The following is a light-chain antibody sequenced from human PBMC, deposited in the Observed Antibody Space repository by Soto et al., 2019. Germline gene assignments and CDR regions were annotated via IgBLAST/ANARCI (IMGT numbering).Light chain of an antibody. Sequence: QSVLTQPASVSGSPGQSITISCTGTSNDIGSYNYVSWYQQHPDKAPKLMIYDVSNRPSGVSNRFSGSKSGNTASPTISGLQAEDEADYYCSSYTSSTTYVFGTGTKVTVL. V-gene: IGLV2-14*01. CDR2: DVS. J-gene: IGLJ1*01. CDR3: SSYTSSTTYV. CDR1: SNDIGSYNY.